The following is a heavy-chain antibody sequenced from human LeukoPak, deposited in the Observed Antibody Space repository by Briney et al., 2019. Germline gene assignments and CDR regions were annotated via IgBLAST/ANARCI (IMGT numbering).Heavy chain of an antibody. CDR2: ISGSGGST. V-gene: IGHV3-23*01. J-gene: IGHJ3*02. CDR1: GFTSSSYA. D-gene: IGHD3-22*01. Sequence: GGSLRLSCAASGFTSSSYAMSWVRQAPGKGLEWVSAISGSGGSTYYADSVKGRFTISRDNSKNTLYLQMNSLRAEDTAVYYCAYHYYDSSGYPDAFDIWGQGTMVTVSS. CDR3: AYHYYDSSGYPDAFDI.